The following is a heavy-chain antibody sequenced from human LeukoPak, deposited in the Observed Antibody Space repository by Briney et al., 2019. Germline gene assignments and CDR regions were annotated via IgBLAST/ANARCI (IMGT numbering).Heavy chain of an antibody. CDR2: ISGSGGST. CDR1: GFTFSSYA. J-gene: IGHJ4*02. Sequence: SGGSLRLSCAASGFTFSSYAMSWVRQAPGKGLEWVSAISGSGGSTYYADSVKGRFTISRDNSNNTLYLQMNSLRAEDTAVYYCAKVGPLWFGIYDYWGQGTLVTVSS. D-gene: IGHD3-10*01. CDR3: AKVGPLWFGIYDY. V-gene: IGHV3-23*01.